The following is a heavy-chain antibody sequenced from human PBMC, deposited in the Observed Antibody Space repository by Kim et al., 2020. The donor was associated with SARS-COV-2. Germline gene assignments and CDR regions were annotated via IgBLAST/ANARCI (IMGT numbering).Heavy chain of an antibody. CDR2: ISSSNTI. Sequence: GGSLRLSCAVSGFSINTYGLNWVRQGPQKGLEWIAYISSSNTIYYADSVKGRFTISRDNAKNSLYLQMDSLRDDDTAIYYCARDQCLPLDYWGQGTLVTVSS. V-gene: IGHV3-48*02. CDR1: GFSINTYG. J-gene: IGHJ4*02. CDR3: ARDQCLPLDY. D-gene: IGHD6-19*01.